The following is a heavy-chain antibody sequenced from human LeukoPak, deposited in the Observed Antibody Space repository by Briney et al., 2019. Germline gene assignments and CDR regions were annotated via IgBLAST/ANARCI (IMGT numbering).Heavy chain of an antibody. CDR1: GFTFSSYG. J-gene: IGHJ4*02. D-gene: IGHD6-13*01. CDR2: IWYDGSNK. Sequence: GGSLRLSCAASGFTFSSYGMHWVRQAPGKGLEWVAVIWYDGSNKYYADSVKGRFTISRDNSKNTLYLQMNSLRAEDTAVYYCARGVAAAWGADYWGQGTLVAVSS. CDR3: ARGVAAAWGADY. V-gene: IGHV3-33*01.